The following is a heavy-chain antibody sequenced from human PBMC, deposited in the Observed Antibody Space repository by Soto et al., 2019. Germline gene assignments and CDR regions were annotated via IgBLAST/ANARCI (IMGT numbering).Heavy chain of an antibody. V-gene: IGHV4-31*03. J-gene: IGHJ3*02. CDR1: GGSISTGGYY. Sequence: QVQLQESGPGLVKPSQTLSLTCTVSGGSISTGGYYWTWIRQHPGKGLEWIGYIYYSGSTYYNPSLKSRITISVDTSKNQFSLKLSSVTAADAAVYYCARDLGNLWAFDIWGQGTMVTVSS. CDR2: IYYSGST. D-gene: IGHD2-21*01. CDR3: ARDLGNLWAFDI.